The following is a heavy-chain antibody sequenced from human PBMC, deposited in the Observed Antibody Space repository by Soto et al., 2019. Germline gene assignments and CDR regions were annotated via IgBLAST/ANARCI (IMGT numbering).Heavy chain of an antibody. CDR1: GYTLTELS. CDR3: ATVRRTGFDY. V-gene: IGHV1-24*01. Sequence: ASVKVSCKVSGYTLTELSMHWVRQAPAKGLEWMGGFGPEDGETIYAQKFQGRVTMTEDTSTDTAYMELSSLRSEDTAMYYCATVRRTGFDYWGQGTLVTVSS. D-gene: IGHD1-1*01. CDR2: FGPEDGET. J-gene: IGHJ4*02.